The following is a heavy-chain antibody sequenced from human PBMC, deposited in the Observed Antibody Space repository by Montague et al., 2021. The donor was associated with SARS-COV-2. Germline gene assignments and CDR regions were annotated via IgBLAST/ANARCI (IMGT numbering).Heavy chain of an antibody. CDR1: GGSISSSHW. Sequence: SETLYLTCAVSGGSISSSHWWSWVRQPPGKGLEWIGEIYHSGSTNYNPSLKSRVTISIDKPKNQFSLKLSSVTAADTAVYYCAREFRTYGYGGQYWYFDLWGRGTLVTVSS. V-gene: IGHV4-4*02. J-gene: IGHJ2*01. D-gene: IGHD3-10*01. CDR3: AREFRTYGYGGQYWYFDL. CDR2: IYHSGST.